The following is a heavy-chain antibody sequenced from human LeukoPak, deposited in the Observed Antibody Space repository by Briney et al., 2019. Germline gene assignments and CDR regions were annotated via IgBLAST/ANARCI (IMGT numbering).Heavy chain of an antibody. CDR3: AKSRDTAMVILLFDY. D-gene: IGHD5-18*01. J-gene: IGHJ4*02. CDR1: GFTVSNNY. Sequence: GGSLRLSCAASGFTVSNNYMSWVRQAPGKGLEWVSVICTGGSTYYADSVKGRFTISRDNSKNTLYLQMNSLRAEDTAVYYCAKSRDTAMVILLFDYWGQGTLVTVSS. CDR2: ICTGGST. V-gene: IGHV3-53*01.